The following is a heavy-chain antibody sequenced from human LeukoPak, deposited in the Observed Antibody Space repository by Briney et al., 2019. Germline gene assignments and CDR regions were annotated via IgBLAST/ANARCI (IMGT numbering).Heavy chain of an antibody. V-gene: IGHV1-2*02. CDR1: GYTFTDYY. CDR2: INPSSGGT. D-gene: IGHD3-22*01. J-gene: IGHJ3*02. Sequence: GASVKVSCKASGYTFTDYYMHWVRQAPGQGLEWMGWINPSSGGTNYAQKFQGRVTVTRDTSISTAYMDLSRLRSDDTAVYYCARVGVWDYSDSSGYHNAAFDIWGQGTMVTVSS. CDR3: ARVGVWDYSDSSGYHNAAFDI.